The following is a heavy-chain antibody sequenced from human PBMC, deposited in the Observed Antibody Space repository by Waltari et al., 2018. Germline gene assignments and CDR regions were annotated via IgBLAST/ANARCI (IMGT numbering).Heavy chain of an antibody. Sequence: QVQLQQWGAGLLKPSETLSLTCAVYGGSFSGYYWSWIRQPPGKGLEWIGEINHSGRTNYNPSLKSRVTISVDTSKNQFSLKLSSVTAADTAVYYCARRPRGYCSSTSCKGYWFDPWGQGTLVTVSS. CDR3: ARRPRGYCSSTSCKGYWFDP. J-gene: IGHJ5*02. CDR2: INHSGRT. V-gene: IGHV4-34*01. D-gene: IGHD2-2*03. CDR1: GGSFSGYY.